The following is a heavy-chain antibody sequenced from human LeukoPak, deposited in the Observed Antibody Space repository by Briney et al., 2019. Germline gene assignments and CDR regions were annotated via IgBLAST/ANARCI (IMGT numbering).Heavy chain of an antibody. CDR2: INLHGSVK. Sequence: GGSLRLSCAASGFTLSDYWMNWVRQAAGKGLEWVTNINLHGSVKLHVDSVEGRFTISRDNAKNSLFLQMTSLKVEDTAVYYCAAWGLYNYWGQGTLVTVSS. D-gene: IGHD7-27*01. CDR3: AAWGLYNY. CDR1: GFTLSDYW. V-gene: IGHV3-7*01. J-gene: IGHJ4*02.